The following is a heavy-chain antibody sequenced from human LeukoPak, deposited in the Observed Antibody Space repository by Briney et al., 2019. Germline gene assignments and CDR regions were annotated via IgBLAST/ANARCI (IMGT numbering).Heavy chain of an antibody. Sequence: PSETLSLTCAVSGYSISSGYYWGWIRQPPGKGLEWIGRIYHSGSTYYNPSLKSRVTISVDTSKNQFSLKLSSVTAADTAVYYCARIPYYDILTGYYGGDYWGQGTLVTVSS. J-gene: IGHJ4*02. CDR1: GYSISSGYY. CDR3: ARIPYYDILTGYYGGDY. D-gene: IGHD3-9*01. V-gene: IGHV4-38-2*01. CDR2: IYHSGST.